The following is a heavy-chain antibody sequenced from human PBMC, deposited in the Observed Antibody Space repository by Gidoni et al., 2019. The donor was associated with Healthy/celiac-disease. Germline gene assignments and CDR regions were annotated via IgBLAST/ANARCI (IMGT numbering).Heavy chain of an antibody. V-gene: IGHV3-33*01. Sequence: QVQLVESGGGVVQPGRSLRLSCAASGFTFSSYGMTWVRQAPGKGLEWVAVIWYDGSNKYDADSVKGRFTISRDNSKNTLYLQMNSLRAEDTAVYYCARVGCSGGSCYQAYYGMDVWGQGTTVTVSS. CDR1: GFTFSSYG. D-gene: IGHD2-15*01. J-gene: IGHJ6*02. CDR3: ARVGCSGGSCYQAYYGMDV. CDR2: IWYDGSNK.